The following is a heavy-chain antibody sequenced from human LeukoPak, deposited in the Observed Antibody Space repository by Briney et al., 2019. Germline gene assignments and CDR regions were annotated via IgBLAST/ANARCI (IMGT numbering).Heavy chain of an antibody. CDR3: AKDQWLLPTFFDY. CDR1: GFDFNNYV. V-gene: IGHV3-30-3*01. J-gene: IGHJ4*02. Sequence: GGSLRLSCAASGFDFNNYVMHWVRQAPGKGLEWVAVISYDGSNIYYSDSVKGRFTISRDNSKNTLYVQMSSLRPEDTAVYYCAKDQWLLPTFFDYWGQGTLVTVSS. D-gene: IGHD6-19*01. CDR2: ISYDGSNI.